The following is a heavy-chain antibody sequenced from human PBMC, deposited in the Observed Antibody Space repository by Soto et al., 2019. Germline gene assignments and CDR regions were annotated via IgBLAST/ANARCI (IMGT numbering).Heavy chain of an antibody. D-gene: IGHD2-2*01. CDR3: AKEPSLYCTSTSCYLDY. CDR2: ISGSGDST. V-gene: IGHV3-23*01. J-gene: IGHJ4*02. Sequence: LRLSCAASGFTFSSYAMSWVRQAPGKGLEWVSAISGSGDSTYYADSVKGRFTISRDNSKNTLYLQMNSLRAEDTAVYYCAKEPSLYCTSTSCYLDYWGQGTLVTVSS. CDR1: GFTFSSYA.